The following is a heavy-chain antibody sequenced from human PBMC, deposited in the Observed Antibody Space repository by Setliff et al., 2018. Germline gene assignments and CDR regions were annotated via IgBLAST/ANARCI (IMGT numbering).Heavy chain of an antibody. J-gene: IGHJ4*02. Sequence: ASVKVSCKASGYTFTSYGITWVRQAPGQGPEWMGWISTYNGKTKYAEKVQGRVAMTTDTSTGTAYMELSGLTSADTAIYYCIVNMVRPVTGLDSWGPGTLVTVSS. D-gene: IGHD2-15*01. CDR2: ISTYNGKT. V-gene: IGHV1-18*01. CDR1: GYTFTSYG. CDR3: IVNMVRPVTGLDS.